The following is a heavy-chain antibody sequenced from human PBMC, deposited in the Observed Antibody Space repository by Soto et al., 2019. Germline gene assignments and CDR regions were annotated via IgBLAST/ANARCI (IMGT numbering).Heavy chain of an antibody. CDR3: AREGSAPYYYYGMDV. V-gene: IGHV1-18*01. J-gene: IGHJ6*02. Sequence: QVQLEQSGAEVKKPGDSMKVSCKDSGYTFTTYGISWVRQAPGQGLDWMGWINGYNGNTDYPQKLQGRVTMTTDTSTSTAYMELRSLRSDDTAVYYCAREGSAPYYYYGMDVWGQGTTVTVSS. D-gene: IGHD6-19*01. CDR2: INGYNGNT. CDR1: GYTFTTYG.